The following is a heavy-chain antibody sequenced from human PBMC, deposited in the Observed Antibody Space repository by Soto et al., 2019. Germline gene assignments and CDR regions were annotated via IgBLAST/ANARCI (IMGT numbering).Heavy chain of an antibody. CDR2: ISGSGGST. J-gene: IGHJ6*02. V-gene: IGHV3-23*01. CDR1: GFTFSSYA. D-gene: IGHD6-6*01. Sequence: EVQLLESGGGLVQPGGSLRLSCAASGFTFSSYAMSWVRQAPGKGLEWVSAISGSGGSTYYADSVKGRFTISRDNSKNTLYRQMNSLRAEDTAVYDCATAARPNYYSGMDVWGQGTTVTVSS. CDR3: ATAARPNYYSGMDV.